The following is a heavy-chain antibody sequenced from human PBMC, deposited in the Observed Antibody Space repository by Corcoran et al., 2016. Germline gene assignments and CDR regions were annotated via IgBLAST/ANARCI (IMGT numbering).Heavy chain of an antibody. J-gene: IGHJ2*01. CDR1: GFTFSSYS. CDR2: ISSSSSTI. CDR3: ARDRGGYYDSSGYYHNWYFDL. V-gene: IGHV3-48*04. D-gene: IGHD3-22*01. Sequence: EVQLVESGGGLVQPGGSLRLSCAASGFTFSSYSMNWVRRAPGKGLEWVSYISSSSSTIYYADSVKGRFTISRDNAKNSLYQQMNSLRAEDKAVYYCARDRGGYYDSSGYYHNWYFDLWGRGTLVTGSS.